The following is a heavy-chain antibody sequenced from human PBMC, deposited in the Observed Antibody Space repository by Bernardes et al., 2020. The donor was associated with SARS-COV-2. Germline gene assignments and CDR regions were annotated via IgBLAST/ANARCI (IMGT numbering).Heavy chain of an antibody. CDR1: GYPFNNYG. CDR2: VIIYRCTT. J-gene: IGHJ3*01. Sequence: ASVKLPCKASGYPFNNYGVIWVRHAPGQVPEWLGWVIIYRCTTSYAQKFQDRLTVTTDTSTNTVNMELRSLRSDDTALYYCARTPHYTGTYYGFDLWGQGTMVTVSS. CDR3: ARTPHYTGTYYGFDL. D-gene: IGHD1-26*01. V-gene: IGHV1-18*01.